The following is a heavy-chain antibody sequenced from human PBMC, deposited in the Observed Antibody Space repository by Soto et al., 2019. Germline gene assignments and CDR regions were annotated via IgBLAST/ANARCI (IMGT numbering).Heavy chain of an antibody. D-gene: IGHD4-17*01. V-gene: IGHV3-30*18. CDR2: ISYDGTNK. J-gene: IGHJ6*02. CDR3: AKDLQSYGDYDYYCYGMDV. CDR1: GFTFSNYG. Sequence: QVQLVESGGGEVQPGRSLTISCAASGFTFSNYGMHWVRQTPGTRLEWVSVISYDGTNKFYSDSVKGRFTISRDNFKNTLTLQMNSLRADDTAVYSCAKDLQSYGDYDYYCYGMDVWGLGTRVTVSS.